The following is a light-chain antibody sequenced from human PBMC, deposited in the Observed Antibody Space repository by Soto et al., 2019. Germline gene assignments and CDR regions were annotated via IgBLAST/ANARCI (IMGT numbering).Light chain of an antibody. Sequence: EIVLTQSPGTLSLSPGERATLSCRASQSVSSSYLAWYQQKPGQAPRLLIYGACSRATGSPDRFSGSGSGTDFTLTISRLEPEDFAVYYCQQYGSFFGGGTKVEIK. CDR2: GAC. CDR1: QSVSSSY. J-gene: IGKJ4*01. V-gene: IGKV3-20*01. CDR3: QQYGSF.